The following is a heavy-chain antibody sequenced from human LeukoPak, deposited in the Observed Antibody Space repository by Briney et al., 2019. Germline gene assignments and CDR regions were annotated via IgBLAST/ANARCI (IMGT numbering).Heavy chain of an antibody. D-gene: IGHD1-26*01. J-gene: IGHJ6*02. CDR1: GFTLSNDA. Sequence: GGSLRLSCAASGFTLSNDAVHWVRQAPGKGLEWVAVISHDGSKKYYADSVKDRFTVSRDNAKNTVYLQMNSLRAEDTDVYYCATADRSGSLLTYYYYYGVGVWGQGTTVTVSS. CDR3: ATADRSGSLLTYYYYYGVGV. CDR2: ISHDGSKK. V-gene: IGHV3-30*04.